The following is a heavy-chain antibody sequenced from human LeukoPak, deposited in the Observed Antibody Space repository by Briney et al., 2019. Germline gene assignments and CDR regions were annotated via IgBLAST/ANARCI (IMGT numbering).Heavy chain of an antibody. D-gene: IGHD6-19*01. CDR3: ARDFNGRASGWLVNYYGMDV. CDR1: GYTFTSYY. V-gene: IGHV1-2*02. J-gene: IGHJ6*02. CDR2: INPNSGGT. Sequence: ASVKVSCKASGYTFTSYYIHWVRQAPGQGLEWMGWINPNSGGTNYAQKFQGRVTMTRDTSISTAYMELSRLRSDDTAVYYCARDFNGRASGWLVNYYGMDVWGQGTTVTVSS.